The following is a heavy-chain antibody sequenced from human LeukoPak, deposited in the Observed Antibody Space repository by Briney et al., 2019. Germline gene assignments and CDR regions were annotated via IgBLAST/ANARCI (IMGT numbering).Heavy chain of an antibody. Sequence: ASVKVSCKASGYTFTGYYMHWVRQAPGQGLEWMGWINPNSGGTNHAQKFQGRVTMTRDTSISTAYMELSRLRSDDTAVYYCARVPVYYDSSGYYSSYYYYYGMDVWGQGTTVTVSS. CDR1: GYTFTGYY. V-gene: IGHV1-2*02. D-gene: IGHD3-22*01. J-gene: IGHJ6*02. CDR3: ARVPVYYDSSGYYSSYYYYYGMDV. CDR2: INPNSGGT.